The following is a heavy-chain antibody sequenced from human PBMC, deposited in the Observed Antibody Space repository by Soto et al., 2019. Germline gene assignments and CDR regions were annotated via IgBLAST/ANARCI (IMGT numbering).Heavy chain of an antibody. CDR3: AKDWYYTIDY. CDR2: INSDGSSI. D-gene: IGHD3-3*01. CDR1: GFDLSNTW. Sequence: VFLRLSCAASGFDLSNTWIRWVRQVPGKGLVWVSRINSDGSSITYADSVKGRFTISRDNAKNTLYLQMSSLRVEDTAVYYCAKDWYYTIDYWGQGTPVTVSS. V-gene: IGHV3-74*01. J-gene: IGHJ4*02.